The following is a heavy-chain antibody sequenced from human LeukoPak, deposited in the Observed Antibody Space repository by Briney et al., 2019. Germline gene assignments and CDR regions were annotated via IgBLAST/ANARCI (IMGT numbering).Heavy chain of an antibody. D-gene: IGHD6-13*01. J-gene: IGHJ4*02. CDR3: ARVALGGYSSSPLEH. V-gene: IGHV1-3*04. CDR2: IKTGDGTA. CDR1: GYTFTSYA. Sequence: ASVTVSCKASGYTFTSYAVHWVCQAAGQRPEWLGKIKTGDGTAEISEKFQGRVTFSRDTDATIPYMELSSLTSEDTALYYCARVALGGYSSSPLEHWGQGTLVTVSS.